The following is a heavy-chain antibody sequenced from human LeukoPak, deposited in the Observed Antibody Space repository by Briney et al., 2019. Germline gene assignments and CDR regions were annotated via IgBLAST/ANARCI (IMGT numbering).Heavy chain of an antibody. CDR1: GFTFSSYA. CDR3: AKDSQALRYFDWPPGA. D-gene: IGHD3-9*01. V-gene: IGHV3-23*01. CDR2: ISGSGGST. J-gene: IGHJ5*02. Sequence: GGPLRLSCAASGFTFSSYAMSWVRQAPGKGLEWVSAISGSGGSTYYADSVKGRFTISRDNSKNTLYLQMNSLRAEDTAVYYCAKDSQALRYFDWPPGAWGQGTLVTVSS.